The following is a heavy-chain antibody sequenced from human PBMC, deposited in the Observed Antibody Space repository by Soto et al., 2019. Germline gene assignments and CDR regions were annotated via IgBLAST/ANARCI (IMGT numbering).Heavy chain of an antibody. CDR1: GFTFSSYA. Sequence: HPGGSLRLSCAASGFTFSSYAMSWVRQAPGKGLEWVSAISGSGGSTYYADSVKGRFTISRDNSKNTLYLQMNSLRAEDTAVYYCAKNHLGYSGYDPYYFDYWGQGTLVTVSS. V-gene: IGHV3-23*01. CDR3: AKNHLGYSGYDPYYFDY. D-gene: IGHD5-12*01. J-gene: IGHJ4*02. CDR2: ISGSGGST.